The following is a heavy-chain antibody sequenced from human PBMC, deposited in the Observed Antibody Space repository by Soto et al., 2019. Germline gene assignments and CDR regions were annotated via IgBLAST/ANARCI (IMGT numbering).Heavy chain of an antibody. CDR3: VTELGGFEY. D-gene: IGHD3-16*01. CDR1: GFIFSNFG. Sequence: QVQLVESGGGVVQPGRSLRLSCAASGFIFSNFGMHWVRQAPGKGLEWVAVISSDGINKYYADSVKGRFTISRDNSKNTLYVQMNSLRAEDMSVYYCVTELGGFEYWGQGTLLTVSS. J-gene: IGHJ4*02. CDR2: ISSDGINK. V-gene: IGHV3-30-3*01.